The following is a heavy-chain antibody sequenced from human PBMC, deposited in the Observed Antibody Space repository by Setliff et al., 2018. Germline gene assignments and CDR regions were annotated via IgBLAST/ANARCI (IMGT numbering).Heavy chain of an antibody. CDR3: ARDGGLLQFLEWSRSYMDV. V-gene: IGHV3-21*01. J-gene: IGHJ6*03. D-gene: IGHD3-3*01. CDR1: GIVFSNYN. Sequence: GGSLRLSCGVSGIVFSNYNMNWVRQAPGKGLEWVSSISSSSSYIYYADSVKGRFTISRDNAKNTVYLQMNSLRAEDTAVYYCARDGGLLQFLEWSRSYMDVWGKGTTVTVSS. CDR2: ISSSSSYI.